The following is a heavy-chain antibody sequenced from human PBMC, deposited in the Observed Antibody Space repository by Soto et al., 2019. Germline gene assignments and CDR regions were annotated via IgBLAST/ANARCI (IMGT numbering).Heavy chain of an antibody. CDR3: ASSNLYYGMDV. Sequence: RASVKVSCKASGGTFSSYAISWVRQAPGQGLEWMGGIIPIFGTANYAQKFQGRVTITADKSTSTAYMELSSLRSEDTAVYYCASSNLYYGMDVWGQGTTVTVSS. V-gene: IGHV1-69*06. J-gene: IGHJ6*02. CDR2: IIPIFGTA. CDR1: GGTFSSYA.